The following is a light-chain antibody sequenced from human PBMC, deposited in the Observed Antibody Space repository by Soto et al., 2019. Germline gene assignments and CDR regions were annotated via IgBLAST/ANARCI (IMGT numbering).Light chain of an antibody. V-gene: IGKV3-20*01. CDR1: QTISSRY. CDR2: GAS. J-gene: IGKJ5*01. CDR3: QQYGSSPPIT. Sequence: EIVLAQSPGTLSLSPGERATLSCRASQTISSRYLTWYQQKSGQVPRLLIYGASSRATGIPDRFSGRGSGTDFTLTISRLEPEDFAVYYCQQYGSSPPITFGQGTRLEIK.